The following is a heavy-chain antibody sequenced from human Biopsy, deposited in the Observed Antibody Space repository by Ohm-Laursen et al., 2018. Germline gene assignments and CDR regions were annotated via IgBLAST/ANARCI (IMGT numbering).Heavy chain of an antibody. Sequence: GASVKVSCKSPEGTFSNYGVNWVRQAPGQGLEWLGGNIPILGTGNYAQKFQDRVTVAADTSTSTATMELRSLRSDDTAVYYCATKLIGYFHHWGQGTLVIVSS. CDR3: ATKLIGYFHH. J-gene: IGHJ1*01. CDR2: NIPILGTG. CDR1: EGTFSNYG. D-gene: IGHD3-22*01. V-gene: IGHV1-69*06.